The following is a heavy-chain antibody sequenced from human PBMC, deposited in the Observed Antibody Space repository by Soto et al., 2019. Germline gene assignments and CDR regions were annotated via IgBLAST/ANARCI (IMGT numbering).Heavy chain of an antibody. D-gene: IGHD6-6*01. Sequence: PGGSLRLSCAASGFTFSSYAMHWVRQAPGKGLEYVSAISSNGGSTYYADSVKGRFTVSRDNAKNSVFLQMNSLRAEDTAVYYCVSDLLYSSSSGSNYWGQGSLVTVSS. CDR2: ISSNGGST. V-gene: IGHV3-64*02. CDR1: GFTFSSYA. J-gene: IGHJ4*02. CDR3: VSDLLYSSSSGSNY.